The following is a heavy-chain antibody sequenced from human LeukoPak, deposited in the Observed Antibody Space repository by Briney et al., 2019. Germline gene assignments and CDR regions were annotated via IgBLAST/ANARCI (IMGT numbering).Heavy chain of an antibody. J-gene: IGHJ5*02. V-gene: IGHV4-59*12. CDR2: IYYSGST. Sequence: PSETLSLTCTVSGGSISSYYWSWIRQPPGKGLEWIGYIYYSGSTNYNPSLKSRVTISVDTSKNQFSLKLSSVTAADTAVYYCARPKAYYSLFDPWGQGTLVTVSS. D-gene: IGHD2-8*01. CDR3: ARPKAYYSLFDP. CDR1: GGSISSYY.